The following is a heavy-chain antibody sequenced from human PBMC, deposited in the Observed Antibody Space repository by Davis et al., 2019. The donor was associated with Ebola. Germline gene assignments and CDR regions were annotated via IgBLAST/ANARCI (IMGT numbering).Heavy chain of an antibody. CDR3: ASAYTYYDFWSGYPDRYYGMDV. D-gene: IGHD3-3*01. V-gene: IGHV1-69*13. Sequence: SVKVSCKASGYTFTSYDINWVRQAPGQGLEWMGGIIPIFGTANYAQKFQGRVTITADESTSTAYMELSSLRSEDTAVYYCASAYTYYDFWSGYPDRYYGMDVWGQGTTVTVSS. CDR1: GYTFTSYD. CDR2: IIPIFGTA. J-gene: IGHJ6*02.